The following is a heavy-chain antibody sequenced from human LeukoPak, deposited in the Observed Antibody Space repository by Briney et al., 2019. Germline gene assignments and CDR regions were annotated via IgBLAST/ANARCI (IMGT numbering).Heavy chain of an antibody. D-gene: IGHD3-3*01. CDR1: GFTFGDYA. V-gene: IGHV3-49*04. CDR3: TRELRFLEWLLWGNYFDY. Sequence: GGSLRLSCTASGFTFGDYAMSWVRQAPGKGLEWVGFIRSKAYGGTTEYAASVKGRFTISRDDSKSIAYLQMNSLKTEDTAVYYCTRELRFLEWLLWGNYFDYWGQGTLVTVSS. J-gene: IGHJ4*02. CDR2: IRSKAYGGTT.